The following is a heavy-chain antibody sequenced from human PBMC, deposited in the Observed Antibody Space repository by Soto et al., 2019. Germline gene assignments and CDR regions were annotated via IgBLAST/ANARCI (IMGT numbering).Heavy chain of an antibody. CDR2: IYYSGST. CDR1: GGSISSGGYY. CDR3: ARYSRCSSTSCYYYFDY. J-gene: IGHJ4*02. V-gene: IGHV4-31*03. Sequence: PSETLSLTCTVSGGSISSGGYYWSWIRQHPGKGLEWIGYIYYSGSTYYNPSLKSRVTISVDTSKNQFSLKLSSVTAADTAVYYCARYSRCSSTSCYYYFDYWGQGTLVTVSS. D-gene: IGHD2-2*01.